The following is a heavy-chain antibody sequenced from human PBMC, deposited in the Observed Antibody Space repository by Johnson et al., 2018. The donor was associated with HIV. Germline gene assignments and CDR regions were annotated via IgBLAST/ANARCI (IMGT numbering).Heavy chain of an antibody. V-gene: IGHV3-7*05. CDR2: IKQDGTEK. CDR1: GSTFSSYW. Sequence: VQLVESGGGLVQPGGSLRLSCAASGSTFSSYWMSWVRQAPGKGLEWVANIKQDGTEKYYLDSVTGRFTISRGNAKKSLYLQMTNLSAEDTAVYYCTTGALGGAFDIWVQGTMVTVSS. D-gene: IGHD3-16*01. J-gene: IGHJ3*02. CDR3: TTGALGGAFDI.